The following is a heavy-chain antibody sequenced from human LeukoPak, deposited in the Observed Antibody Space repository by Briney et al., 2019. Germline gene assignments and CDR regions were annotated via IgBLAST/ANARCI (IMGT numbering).Heavy chain of an antibody. V-gene: IGHV3-30-3*01. Sequence: HPGGSLRLSCAASGFTFSSYAMSWARQAPGKGLEWVAVISYDGSNKYYADSVKGRFTISRDNSKNTLYLQMNSLRAEDTAVYYCEREIPRSYSSGYSDNLRGDYWGQGTLVTVSS. CDR2: ISYDGSNK. CDR1: GFTFSSYA. D-gene: IGHD5-12*01. J-gene: IGHJ4*02. CDR3: EREIPRSYSSGYSDNLRGDY.